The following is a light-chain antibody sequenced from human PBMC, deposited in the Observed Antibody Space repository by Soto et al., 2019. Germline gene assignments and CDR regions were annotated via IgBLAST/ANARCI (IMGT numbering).Light chain of an antibody. CDR3: QQYGKSPRGT. CDR1: QTVTSNY. V-gene: IGKV3-20*01. J-gene: IGKJ5*01. CDR2: GAS. Sequence: IVLTLSPGTLSLSPGERAPLSCGASQTVTSNYLAWYQQKPGQAPRLLIFGASIRVTGIPDRFSGSGSGTDFTPTINSLEPDDFAVYYCQQYGKSPRGTFGQGTRLEIK.